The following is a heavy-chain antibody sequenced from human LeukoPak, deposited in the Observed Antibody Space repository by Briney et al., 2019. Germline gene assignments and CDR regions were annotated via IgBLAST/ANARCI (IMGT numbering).Heavy chain of an antibody. CDR2: TYYRSKWHN. V-gene: IGHV6-1*01. CDR1: GDSVSSNSAA. D-gene: IGHD3-9*01. CDR3: ARWDYDILTGYYSFDY. J-gene: IGHJ4*02. Sequence: SQTLSLTCAISGDSVSSNSAAWNWIRQSPSRGLEWLGRTYYRSKWHNDYAVSVKSRITINPDTSKNQFSLQLNSVTPEDTAVYYCARWDYDILTGYYSFDYWGQGTLVTVSS.